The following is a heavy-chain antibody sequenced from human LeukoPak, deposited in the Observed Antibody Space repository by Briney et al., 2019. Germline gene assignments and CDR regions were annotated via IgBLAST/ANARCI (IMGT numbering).Heavy chain of an antibody. Sequence: PSETLSLTCTVSGGSISSYYWNWIRQPPGKGLEWIGYINYSGSTNYNPSLKSRVTISVDTSKNQFSLKLSSVTAADTAVYYCARDSRRYSYGVYYYYMDVWGKGTTVTVSS. J-gene: IGHJ6*03. CDR1: GGSISSYY. D-gene: IGHD5-18*01. CDR3: ARDSRRYSYGVYYYYMDV. CDR2: INYSGST. V-gene: IGHV4-59*01.